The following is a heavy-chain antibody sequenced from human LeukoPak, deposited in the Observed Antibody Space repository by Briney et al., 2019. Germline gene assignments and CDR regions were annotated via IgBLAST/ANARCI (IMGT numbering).Heavy chain of an antibody. V-gene: IGHV1-8*03. CDR3: ARTTSLNASGYDY. D-gene: IGHD6-25*01. CDR1: GYTFTTYH. Sequence: ASVKVSCKTSGYTFTTYHINWVRQATGQGLEWLGWMNLYSGDRGYAQKFQGRLSITSDTSISTAYMELSSLRSDDTAVYFCARTTSLNASGYDYWGQGTLVTVSS. CDR2: MNLYSGDR. J-gene: IGHJ4*02.